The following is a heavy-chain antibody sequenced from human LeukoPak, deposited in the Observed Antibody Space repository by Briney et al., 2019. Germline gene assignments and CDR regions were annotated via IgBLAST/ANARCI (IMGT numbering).Heavy chain of an antibody. J-gene: IGHJ4*02. CDR2: ISGYNGNT. CDR1: GYTFTSYG. D-gene: IGHD5-24*01. V-gene: IGHV1-18*01. Sequence: ASVKVSCKASGYTFTSYGINWVRQAPGQGLEWMGWISGYNGNTNYAQKLQGRVTMTTDPSTTTAYMELRSLRSDDTAVYYCARDRWLQSQRYFDYWGQGTLVTVSS. CDR3: ARDRWLQSQRYFDY.